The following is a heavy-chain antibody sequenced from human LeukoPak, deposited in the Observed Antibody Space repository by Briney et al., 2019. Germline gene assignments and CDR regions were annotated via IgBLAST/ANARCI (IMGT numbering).Heavy chain of an antibody. J-gene: IGHJ2*01. CDR2: IYYSGST. CDR3: ARAGNGILAGYFQNWYFDL. CDR1: GGSISSGGYY. V-gene: IGHV4-30-4*08. D-gene: IGHD3-9*01. Sequence: SETLSLTCTVSGGSISSGGYYWSWIRQHPGKGLEWIGYIYYSGSTYYNPSLKSRVTISVDTSKNQFSLKLSSVTAADTAVYYCARAGNGILAGYFQNWYFDLWGRGTLVTVSS.